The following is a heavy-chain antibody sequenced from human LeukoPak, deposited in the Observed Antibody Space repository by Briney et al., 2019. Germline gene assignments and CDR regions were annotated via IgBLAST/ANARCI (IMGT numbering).Heavy chain of an antibody. CDR3: AREEVYDSSGYRDY. J-gene: IGHJ4*02. CDR2: IYYSGST. V-gene: IGHV4-61*01. Sequence: SETLSLTCTVSGGSVSSGSYYRSWIRQPPGKGLEWIGYIYYSGSTNYNPSLKSRVTIPVDTSKNQFSLKLSSVTAADTAVYYCAREEVYDSSGYRDYWGQGTLVTVSS. CDR1: GGSVSSGSYY. D-gene: IGHD3-22*01.